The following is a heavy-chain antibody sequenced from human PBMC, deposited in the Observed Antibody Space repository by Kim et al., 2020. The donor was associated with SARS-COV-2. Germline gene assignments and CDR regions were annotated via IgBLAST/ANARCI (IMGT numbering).Heavy chain of an antibody. Sequence: GGSLRLSCAASGFTFSRSWMNWVRQTPGKGLEWVANIKNDGNEKNYVDSVKGRFTISRDNSENSMYLQMNSLRAEDTAVDYCVKALGSRPEGYWGQGTLVTVSS. V-gene: IGHV3-7*01. D-gene: IGHD2-2*01. CDR1: GFTFSRSW. CDR2: IKNDGNEK. J-gene: IGHJ4*02. CDR3: VKALGSRPEGY.